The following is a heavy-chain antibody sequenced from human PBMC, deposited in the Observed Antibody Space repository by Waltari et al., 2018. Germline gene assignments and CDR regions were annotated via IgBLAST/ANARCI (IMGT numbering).Heavy chain of an antibody. CDR2: ISYDGSNK. CDR3: AKEEQWLATGDY. J-gene: IGHJ4*02. D-gene: IGHD6-19*01. CDR1: GFTFSSYG. Sequence: QVQLVESGGGVVQPGRSLRLSCAASGFTFSSYGMHWVRQAPGKGLEWVAVISYDGSNKYYADSVKGRFTISRDNSKNTLYLLMNSLRAEDTAVYYSAKEEQWLATGDYWGQGTLVTVSS. V-gene: IGHV3-30*18.